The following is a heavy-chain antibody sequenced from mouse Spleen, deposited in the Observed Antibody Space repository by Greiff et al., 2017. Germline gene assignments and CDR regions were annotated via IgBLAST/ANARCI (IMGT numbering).Heavy chain of an antibody. CDR1: GFTFSSYA. J-gene: IGHJ2*01. CDR2: ISSGGDYI. Sequence: EVKLVESGEGLVKPGGSLKLSCAASGFTFSSYAMSWVRQTPEKRLEWVAYISSGGDYIYYADTVKGRFTISRDNARNTLYLQMSSLKSEDTAMYYCTRDRVDYDGRYFDYWGQGTTLTVSS. CDR3: TRDRVDYDGRYFDY. V-gene: IGHV5-9-1*02. D-gene: IGHD2-4*01.